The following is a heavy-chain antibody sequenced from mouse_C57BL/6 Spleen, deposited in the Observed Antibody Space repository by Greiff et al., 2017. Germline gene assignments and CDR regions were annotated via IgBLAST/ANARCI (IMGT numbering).Heavy chain of an antibody. Sequence: QVQLQQPGTELVKPGASVKLSCKASGYTFTSYWMHWVKQRSGQGLEWIGWFYPGSGSIKYNEKFKDKATLTADKSSSTVSMELSRLTSEDSAVYFCARHKEIYYGYDGGYFDYWGQGTTLTVSS. J-gene: IGHJ2*01. D-gene: IGHD2-2*01. V-gene: IGHV1-62-2*01. CDR3: ARHKEIYYGYDGGYFDY. CDR2: FYPGSGSI. CDR1: GYTFTSYW.